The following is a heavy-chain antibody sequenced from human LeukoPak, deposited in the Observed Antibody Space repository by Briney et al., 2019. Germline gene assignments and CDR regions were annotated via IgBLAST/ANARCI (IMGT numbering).Heavy chain of an antibody. J-gene: IGHJ4*02. CDR1: GFTFSNYS. CDR2: ISGSGGST. D-gene: IGHD3-10*01. V-gene: IGHV3-23*01. CDR3: AKGRAYYYGSVSLD. Sequence: PGGSLRLSCAASGFTFSNYSMNWVRQAPGKGLEWVSAISGSGGSTYYADSVKGRFTISRDNSKNTLYLQMNSLRAEDTAVYYCAKGRAYYYGSVSLDWGQGTLVTVSS.